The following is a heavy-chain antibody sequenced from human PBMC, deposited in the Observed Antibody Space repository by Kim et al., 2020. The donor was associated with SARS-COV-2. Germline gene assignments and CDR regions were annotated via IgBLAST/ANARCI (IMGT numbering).Heavy chain of an antibody. Sequence: YADSVKGRFTNSRDNGKNSLYLQMNSLTDEDTAVYYGVRDEDGNFDFDYWGQGTLVTVSS. J-gene: IGHJ4*02. CDR3: VRDEDGNFDFDY. V-gene: IGHV3-48*02.